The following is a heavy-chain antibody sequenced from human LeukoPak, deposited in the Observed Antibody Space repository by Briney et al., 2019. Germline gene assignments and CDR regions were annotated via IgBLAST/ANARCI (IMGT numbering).Heavy chain of an antibody. J-gene: IGHJ4*02. V-gene: IGHV4-59*01. CDR2: MYYSGNT. CDR1: VDSISGYY. CDR3: ARGKYYFDY. Sequence: SETLSLTCTVSVDSISGYYWSWVRQPPGKGLEWIGYMYYSGNTNYNPSLKSRLTTSLDTSRNQFSLKLSSVTAADTAVYYCARGKYYFDYWGQGTLVTVSS.